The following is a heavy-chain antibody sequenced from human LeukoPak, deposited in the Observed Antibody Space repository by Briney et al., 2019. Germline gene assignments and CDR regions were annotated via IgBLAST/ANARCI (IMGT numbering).Heavy chain of an antibody. J-gene: IGHJ4*02. Sequence: SEALSLTCTVSGDSISGYYWSWIRQPPGRGLEWIGYIYYSGSTNYNPSLKSRVTISVDTSKNQFSLKLSSVTAADTAVYYCAVTTVTSGWVDYWGQGTLVTVSS. D-gene: IGHD4-17*01. V-gene: IGHV4-59*01. CDR1: GDSISGYY. CDR3: AVTTVTSGWVDY. CDR2: IYYSGST.